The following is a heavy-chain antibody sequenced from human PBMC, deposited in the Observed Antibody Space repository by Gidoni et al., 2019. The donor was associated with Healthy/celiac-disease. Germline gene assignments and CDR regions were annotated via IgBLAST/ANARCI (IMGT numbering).Heavy chain of an antibody. V-gene: IGHV1-18*04. CDR3: SREGGYYDSIGYYEQPDY. CDR1: GSPLTSYG. Sequence: QVQLVQSAAEVKKPGASVKVSCQASGSPLTSYGISWVRQAPGQELEWMGWISAYKGNTNYAQKLQGRVTMTTDTATSTAYMGLRSLRSDDTAVYYCSREGGYYDSIGYYEQPDYWGQGTLVTVSS. D-gene: IGHD3-22*01. CDR2: ISAYKGNT. J-gene: IGHJ4*02.